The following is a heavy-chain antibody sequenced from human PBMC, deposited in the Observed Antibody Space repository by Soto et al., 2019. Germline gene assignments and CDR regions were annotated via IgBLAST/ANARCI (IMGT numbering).Heavy chain of an antibody. CDR3: AREGSYDNMDY. Sequence: GGSLRLSCAASGFIFSSYEMNWVRQAPGKGLEWVSYISSSGSTVYHADSVEGRLTISRDNAKNSLFLQMNSLRAEDTALYYCAREGSYDNMDYWGLGTLVTVSS. CDR2: ISSSGSTV. V-gene: IGHV3-48*03. J-gene: IGHJ4*02. D-gene: IGHD3-22*01. CDR1: GFIFSSYE.